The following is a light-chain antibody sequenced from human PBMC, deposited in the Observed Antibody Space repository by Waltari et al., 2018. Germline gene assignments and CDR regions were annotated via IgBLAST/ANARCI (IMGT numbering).Light chain of an antibody. J-gene: IGKJ1*01. CDR3: MQALQTPWT. Sequence: IVMTQSPLSLSVTPGESASISCRSSRSLLHSNEQNYLEWYFQKPGQSPQPLLYLGSNRASGVPDRFSGSGSGTDFTLQISRVEAEDVGIYFCMQALQTPWTFGQGTKVEI. CDR1: RSLLHSNEQNY. CDR2: LGS. V-gene: IGKV2-28*01.